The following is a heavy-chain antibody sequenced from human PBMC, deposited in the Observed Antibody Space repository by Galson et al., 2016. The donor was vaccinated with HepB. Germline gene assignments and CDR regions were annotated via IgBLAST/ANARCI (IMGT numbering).Heavy chain of an antibody. J-gene: IGHJ3*02. D-gene: IGHD3-22*01. CDR2: IYYGGST. V-gene: IGHV4-31*03. Sequence: TLSLTCTVSGGSINSGGYYWNWIRQHPGKGLEWIGYIYYGGSTYYNPSLKSRFTISLDTSKNQFSLKLSSVTAADTAVYYCARALLIYSRVLHALDIWGQGTVVTVSS. CDR1: GGSINSGGYY. CDR3: ARALLIYSRVLHALDI.